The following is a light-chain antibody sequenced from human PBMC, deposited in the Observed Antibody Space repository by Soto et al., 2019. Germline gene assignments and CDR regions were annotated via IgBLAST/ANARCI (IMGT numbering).Light chain of an antibody. CDR3: QHYMSYSEA. Sequence: DIQMTQSPSTLSGSVGDRVTITCRASQTISSWLAWYQQRPGKAPKLLIYKATTLKSGVPSRFCVSGSGTEFTLTISSLQPDDFATYYCQHYMSYSEAFGQETKVDIK. CDR2: KAT. J-gene: IGKJ1*01. CDR1: QTISSW. V-gene: IGKV1-5*03.